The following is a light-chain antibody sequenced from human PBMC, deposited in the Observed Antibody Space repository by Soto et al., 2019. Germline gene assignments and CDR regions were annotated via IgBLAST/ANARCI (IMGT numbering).Light chain of an antibody. Sequence: EVVMTQFPATLSVSPGEGATLSCRASQSVSNHLAWYQQRPGQAPRILIYGASTRAAGIPARFSGSGSGTEFTLTISSLQSEDFALYYCQHYFSWPRTFGQGTKVEI. CDR2: GAS. CDR1: QSVSNH. V-gene: IGKV3-15*01. J-gene: IGKJ1*01. CDR3: QHYFSWPRT.